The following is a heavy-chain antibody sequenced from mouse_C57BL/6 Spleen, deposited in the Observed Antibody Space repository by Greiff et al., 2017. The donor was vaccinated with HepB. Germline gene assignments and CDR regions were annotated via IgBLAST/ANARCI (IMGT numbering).Heavy chain of an antibody. D-gene: IGHD1-1*01. Sequence: VQLQQPGAELVMPGASVKLSCKASGYTFTSYWMHWVKQRPGQGLEWIGEIDPSDSYTNYNQKFKGKSTLTVDKSSSTAYMQLSSLTSEDSAVYYCARSGSSYCWYFDVWGTGTTVTVSS. CDR3: ARSGSSYCWYFDV. CDR2: IDPSDSYT. V-gene: IGHV1-69*01. J-gene: IGHJ1*03. CDR1: GYTFTSYW.